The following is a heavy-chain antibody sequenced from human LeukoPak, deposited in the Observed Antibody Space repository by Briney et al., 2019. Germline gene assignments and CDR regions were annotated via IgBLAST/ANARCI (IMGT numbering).Heavy chain of an antibody. D-gene: IGHD6-6*01. J-gene: IGHJ6*03. Sequence: SETLSLTCTVSGGSINNYYWSWIRQPAGKGLEWIGRIYTSGRTNYNPSLKSRVTMSVDTSKNQFSLKLSSVTAADTAVYYCARDYPEYHGGGYYYYMDVWGKGTTVTVSS. CDR1: GGSINNYY. V-gene: IGHV4-4*07. CDR3: ARDYPEYHGGGYYYYMDV. CDR2: IYTSGRT.